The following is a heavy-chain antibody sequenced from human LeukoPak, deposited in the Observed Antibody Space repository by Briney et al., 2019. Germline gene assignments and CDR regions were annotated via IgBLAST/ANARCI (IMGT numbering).Heavy chain of an antibody. CDR3: AKAGYSYGGYYCMDV. J-gene: IGHJ6*03. D-gene: IGHD5-18*01. V-gene: IGHV3-7*01. CDR2: IKQDGSEK. Sequence: GGSLRLSCAASGFTFSSYWMSWVRQAPGKGLEWVANIKQDGSEKYYVDSVKGRFTISRDNAKNSLYLQMNSLRAEDTAVYYCAKAGYSYGGYYCMDVWGKGTTVTVSS. CDR1: GFTFSSYW.